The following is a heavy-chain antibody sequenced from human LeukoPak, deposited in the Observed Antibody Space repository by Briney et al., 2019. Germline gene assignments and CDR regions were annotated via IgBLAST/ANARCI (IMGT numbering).Heavy chain of an antibody. D-gene: IGHD3-16*02. J-gene: IGHJ4*02. CDR2: IKSKTDGGTT. CDR3: TTPTYDYVWGSYQN. CDR1: GFTFSNAW. V-gene: IGHV3-15*01. Sequence: PGGSLRLSCAASGFTFSNAWMSWVRQAPGKGLEWVGRIKSKTDGGTTDYAAPVKGRFTISRDDSKNTLYLQMNSLKTEDTAVYYCTTPTYDYVWGSYQNWGQGTLVTVSS.